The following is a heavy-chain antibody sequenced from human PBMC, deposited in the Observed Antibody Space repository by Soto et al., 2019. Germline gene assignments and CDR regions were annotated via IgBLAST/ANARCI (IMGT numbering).Heavy chain of an antibody. V-gene: IGHV4-59*01. J-gene: IGHJ4*02. D-gene: IGHD4-17*01. CDR1: GGSISSFY. CDR3: ARLVFYGDSYYFDY. CDR2: IYNSGTT. Sequence: PSETLSLTCTVSGGSISSFYWSWIRQPPGKGLEWSAYIYNSGTTNYNPSLKSRVTISADTPRDQFSLKLSSVTAADTAVYYCARLVFYGDSYYFDYWGQGTLVTVSS.